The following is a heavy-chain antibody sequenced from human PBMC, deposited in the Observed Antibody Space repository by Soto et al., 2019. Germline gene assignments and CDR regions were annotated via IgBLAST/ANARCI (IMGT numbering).Heavy chain of an antibody. CDR3: ARLSYYYDSSGYLSNWFDP. CDR1: GYTFTSYG. D-gene: IGHD3-22*01. J-gene: IGHJ5*02. CDR2: ISAYNGNT. Sequence: GASVKVSCKASGYTFTSYGISWVRQAPGQGLEWMGWISAYNGNTNYAQKLQGWVTMTRDTSISTAYMELSRLRSDDTAVYYCARLSYYYDSSGYLSNWFDPWGQGTLVTVSS. V-gene: IGHV1-18*01.